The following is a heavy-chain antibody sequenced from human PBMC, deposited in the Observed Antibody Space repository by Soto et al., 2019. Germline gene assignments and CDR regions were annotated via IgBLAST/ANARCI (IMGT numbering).Heavy chain of an antibody. V-gene: IGHV4-31*03. D-gene: IGHD6-13*01. CDR2: IYYSGST. CDR1: CGSLIRGGFY. CDR3: ARGPGSSSWPIDY. J-gene: IGHJ4*02. Sequence: TPFLPSTFSCGSLIRGGFYWSWVRPHPGKGLEWIGYIYYSGSTYYNPSLKSRVTISVDTSKNQFSLKLSSVTAADTAVYYCARGPGSSSWPIDYWGQGTLVTVSS.